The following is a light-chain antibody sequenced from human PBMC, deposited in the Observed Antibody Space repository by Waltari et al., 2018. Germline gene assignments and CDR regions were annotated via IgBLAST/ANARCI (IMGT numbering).Light chain of an antibody. V-gene: IGKV3-20*01. CDR1: QSVGTDY. Sequence: EIVLTQSPGTLSLSPGERATLSCRASQSVGTDYLAWFQQKPGQATRHLIYGASTMATGIPDRFSGSGSGTDFTLTISRLEPEDFAVYYCQHYRVSPLTFGQGTKVEVK. J-gene: IGKJ1*01. CDR2: GAS. CDR3: QHYRVSPLT.